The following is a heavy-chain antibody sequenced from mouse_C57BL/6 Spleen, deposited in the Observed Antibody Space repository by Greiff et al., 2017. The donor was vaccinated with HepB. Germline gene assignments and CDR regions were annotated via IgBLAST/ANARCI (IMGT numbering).Heavy chain of an antibody. Sequence: QVQLQQPGPELVKPGASVKISCKASGYAFSSSWMNWVKQRPGKGLEWIGRIYPGDGDTNYNGKFKGKATLTADKSSSTAYMQLSSLTSEDSAVYFCARSNWDPLFAYWGQGTLVTVSA. CDR1: GYAFSSSW. V-gene: IGHV1-82*01. CDR2: IYPGDGDT. CDR3: ARSNWDPLFAY. D-gene: IGHD4-1*02. J-gene: IGHJ3*01.